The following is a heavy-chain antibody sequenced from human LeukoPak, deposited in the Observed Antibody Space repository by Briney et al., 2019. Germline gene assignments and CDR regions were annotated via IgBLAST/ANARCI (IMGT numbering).Heavy chain of an antibody. J-gene: IGHJ6*03. D-gene: IGHD2-2*01. CDR1: GGTFSSYA. CDR2: IIPIFGTA. V-gene: IGHV1-69*13. CDR3: ASGDCSSTSCHAIGYFSYYYYMDV. Sequence: SVKVSCKAFGGTFSSYAISWVRQAPGQGLEWMGGIIPIFGTANYAQKFQGRVTITADESTSTAYMELSSLRSEDTAVYYCASGDCSSTSCHAIGYFSYYYYMDVWGKGTTVTVSS.